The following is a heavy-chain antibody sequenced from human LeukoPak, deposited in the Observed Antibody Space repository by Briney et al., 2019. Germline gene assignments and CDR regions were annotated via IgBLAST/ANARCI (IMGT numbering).Heavy chain of an antibody. CDR3: ARGSGSYYAFDI. D-gene: IGHD1-26*01. J-gene: IGHJ3*02. Sequence: ASVKVSCKASGYTFTSYDINWVRQATGQGLEWMGWMNPNSGNTGYAQKFQCRVTITRNTSISTAYMELSSLRSEDTAVYYCARGSGSYYAFDIWGQGTMVTVSS. CDR1: GYTFTSYD. CDR2: MNPNSGNT. V-gene: IGHV1-8*03.